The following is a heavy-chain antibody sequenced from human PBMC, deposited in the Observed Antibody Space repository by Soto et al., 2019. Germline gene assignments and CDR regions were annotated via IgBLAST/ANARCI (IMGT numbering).Heavy chain of an antibody. J-gene: IGHJ4*02. Sequence: PSETLSLTCTVSGGSISSGGYYWSWNRPPPGKGLEWIGYIYYSGSTNYNPSLKSRVTISVDTSKNQFSLKLSSVTAADTAVYYCAREEYYGSGSYSYWGQGTLVTVSS. V-gene: IGHV4-61*08. CDR3: AREEYYGSGSYSY. CDR1: GGSISSGGYY. D-gene: IGHD3-10*01. CDR2: IYYSGST.